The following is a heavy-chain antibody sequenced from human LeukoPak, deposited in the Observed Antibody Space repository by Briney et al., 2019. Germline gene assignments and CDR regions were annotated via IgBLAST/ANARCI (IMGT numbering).Heavy chain of an antibody. CDR1: GFTVSSNY. CDR3: AKDGGPFSGSLINWFDP. Sequence: GGSLRLSCAASGFTVSSNYMSWVRQAPGKGLEWVSVIYSGGSTYYADSVKGRFTISRDNSKNTLYLQMNSLRAEDTAVYYCAKDGGPFSGSLINWFDPWGQGTLVTVSS. J-gene: IGHJ5*02. D-gene: IGHD3-22*01. V-gene: IGHV3-66*01. CDR2: IYSGGST.